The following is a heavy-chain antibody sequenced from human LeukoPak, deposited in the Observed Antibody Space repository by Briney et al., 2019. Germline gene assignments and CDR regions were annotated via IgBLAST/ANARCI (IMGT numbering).Heavy chain of an antibody. Sequence: GGSLRLSCAASGFTFNNAWMNWVRQAPGKGLEWVGRIKSKTDGGTTDYAAPVKDRFTISRDDSKNTLYLQMNSLRTEDTAVYYCTTVVAAAVNGWFDPWGQGTLVTVSS. CDR3: TTVVAAAVNGWFDP. CDR2: IKSKTDGGTT. CDR1: GFTFNNAW. V-gene: IGHV3-15*01. D-gene: IGHD6-13*01. J-gene: IGHJ5*02.